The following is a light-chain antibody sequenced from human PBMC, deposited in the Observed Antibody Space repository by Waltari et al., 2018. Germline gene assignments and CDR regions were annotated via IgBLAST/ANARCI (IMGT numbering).Light chain of an antibody. Sequence: DIQMTQSPSSLSASVGDRVTTTCRASQSISSYLNWYQQKPGKAPKLLIYAASSLQSGVPSRFSGSGSGTDFTLTISSLQPEDFATYYCQQSYSTHITFGQGTRLEIK. CDR3: QQSYSTHIT. V-gene: IGKV1-39*01. CDR2: AAS. J-gene: IGKJ5*01. CDR1: QSISSY.